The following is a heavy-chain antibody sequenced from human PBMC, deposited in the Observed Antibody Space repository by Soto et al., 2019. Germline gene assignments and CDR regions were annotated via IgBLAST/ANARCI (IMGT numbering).Heavy chain of an antibody. D-gene: IGHD1-1*01. Sequence: QVQLRESGPGLVKSSATLSLTCTVSGGSISTYYWSWVRQPPGKGLEWIGYSYYSGTATYNPSLRSRVTISVDTSKNQFSLRLSSVTASDTAVYYCARGDGIQLGSLAGRYYYHKMDVWGQGTTVTVSS. CDR1: GGSISTYY. CDR2: SYYSGTA. CDR3: ARGDGIQLGSLAGRYYYHKMDV. V-gene: IGHV4-59*01. J-gene: IGHJ6*02.